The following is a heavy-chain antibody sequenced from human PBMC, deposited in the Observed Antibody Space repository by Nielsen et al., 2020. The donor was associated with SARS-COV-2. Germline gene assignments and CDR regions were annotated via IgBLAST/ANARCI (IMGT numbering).Heavy chain of an antibody. Sequence: GGSLRLSCAASGFTFDDFAMHWVRQAPGKGLEWVSGITWNGVTLGYADSVKGRFTISRDNAKNSLYLQMNSLRPEDTALYYCVGYCSSTTCYSGGDYWGQGTLVTVSS. CDR2: ITWNGVTL. D-gene: IGHD2-2*01. J-gene: IGHJ4*02. V-gene: IGHV3-9*01. CDR1: GFTFDDFA. CDR3: VGYCSSTTCYSGGDY.